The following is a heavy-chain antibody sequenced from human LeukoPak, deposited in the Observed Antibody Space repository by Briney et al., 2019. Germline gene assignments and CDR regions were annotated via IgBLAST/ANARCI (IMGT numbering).Heavy chain of an antibody. CDR2: INPNSGGT. J-gene: IGHJ4*02. CDR3: ARRYCSGDRCYFVDY. V-gene: IGHV1-2*02. Sequence: ASVKVSCKASGYTFTGYYMHWVRQAPGQGLEWVGWINPNSGGTNYAQKFQGRVTMTTDTSTSTAYMELRSLRSDDTAVYYCARRYCSGDRCYFVDYWGQGTLVTVSS. CDR1: GYTFTGYY. D-gene: IGHD2-15*01.